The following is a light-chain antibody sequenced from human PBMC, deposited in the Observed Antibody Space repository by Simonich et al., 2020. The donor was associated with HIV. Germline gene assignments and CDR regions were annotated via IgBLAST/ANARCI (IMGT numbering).Light chain of an antibody. J-gene: IGKJ3*01. V-gene: IGKV3-20*01. CDR3: QQYVSSPVT. Sequence: ELVLTQSPGTLSLSPGERATLSCRASQSVSSSYLAWYQQRPGQAPRLLIYGASSRATGIPDRFSGSGSGTDFTLTISRLEPEDFAVYYCQQYVSSPVTFGPGTTVDIK. CDR2: GAS. CDR1: QSVSSSY.